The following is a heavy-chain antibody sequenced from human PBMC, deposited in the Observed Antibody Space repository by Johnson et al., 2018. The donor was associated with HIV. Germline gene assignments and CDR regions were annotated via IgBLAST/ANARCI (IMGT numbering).Heavy chain of an antibody. V-gene: IGHV3-11*04. CDR1: GFTFSDYY. D-gene: IGHD4-17*01. CDR3: ARDSTPWGGEHVGYAFDL. Sequence: QMQLVESGGGVVQPGGSLRLSCAASGFTFSDYYMSWIRQAPGKGLEWVSYISSSGSSIYYTDSLKGRFTISRDNAKNSLYLQMNSLKAEDTGVYYCARDSTPWGGEHVGYAFDLWGRGTLVTISS. CDR2: ISSSGSSI. J-gene: IGHJ3*01.